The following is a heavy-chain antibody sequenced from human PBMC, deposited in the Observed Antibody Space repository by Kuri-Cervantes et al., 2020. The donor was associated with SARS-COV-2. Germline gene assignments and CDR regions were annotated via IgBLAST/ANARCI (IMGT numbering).Heavy chain of an antibody. CDR1: GGSISSGGYS. D-gene: IGHD7-27*01. V-gene: IGHV3-20*01. Sequence: ETLSLTCAVSGGSISSGGYSWSWIRQPPGKGLEWVSATSGSGGSTYYADSVKGRFTISRDNAKNSLYLQMNSLRAEDTALYHCARDDWGSGGAFDIWGQGTMVTVSS. CDR3: ARDDWGSGGAFDI. CDR2: TSGSGGST. J-gene: IGHJ3*02.